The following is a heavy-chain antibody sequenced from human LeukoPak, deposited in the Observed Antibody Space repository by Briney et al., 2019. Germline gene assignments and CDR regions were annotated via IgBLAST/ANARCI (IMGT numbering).Heavy chain of an antibody. J-gene: IGHJ6*01. V-gene: IGHV1-24*01. D-gene: IGHD2-8*01. CDR2: FDPQDGET. Sequence: ASLKGSCKASGGTFSTYAISCVRHAPGQRLEWMGGFDPQDGETDYAPKSHGAVTISQDTSPGTAYMELSSLRSQNTALYICATCINGAGQPVAIYYYGMDVWGQGTTVTVSS. CDR3: ATCINGAGQPVAIYYYGMDV. CDR1: GGTFSTYA.